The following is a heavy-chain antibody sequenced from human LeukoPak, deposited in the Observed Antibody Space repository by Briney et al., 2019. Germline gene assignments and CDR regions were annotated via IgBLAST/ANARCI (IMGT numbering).Heavy chain of an antibody. J-gene: IGHJ6*02. CDR2: IYYSGST. Sequence: SETLSLTCTVSGGSISSDYWSWIRQPPGKGLEWIGYIYYSGSTNYNPSLKSRVTISVDTSKNQFSLKLSSVTAADTAVYYCARARHYYGSGSYYLDYYYGMDVWGQGTTVTVSS. D-gene: IGHD3-10*01. V-gene: IGHV4-59*01. CDR1: GGSISSDY. CDR3: ARARHYYGSGSYYLDYYYGMDV.